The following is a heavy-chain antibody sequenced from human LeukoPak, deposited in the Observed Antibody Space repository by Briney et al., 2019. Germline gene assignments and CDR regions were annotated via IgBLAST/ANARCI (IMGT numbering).Heavy chain of an antibody. V-gene: IGHV4-30-4*01. CDR1: SGSISSGDYY. D-gene: IGHD3-22*01. Sequence: SQTLSLTCIVSSGSISSGDYYWSWIRQPPGKGLEWIGYIFYSGYTYYNPSLKSRVTISVDRSKNQFSLKLSSVTAADTAVYYCARVRGYYNSCGYYLDYWGQGTLVTVSS. CDR2: IFYSGYT. CDR3: ARVRGYYNSCGYYLDY. J-gene: IGHJ4*02.